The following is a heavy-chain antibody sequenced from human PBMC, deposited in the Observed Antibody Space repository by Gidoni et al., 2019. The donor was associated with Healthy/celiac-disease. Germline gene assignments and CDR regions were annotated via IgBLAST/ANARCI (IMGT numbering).Heavy chain of an antibody. CDR1: GFTFSNAW. D-gene: IGHD1-26*01. J-gene: IGHJ4*02. CDR3: TTGIVGATSFDY. V-gene: IGHV3-15*01. CDR2: IKSKTDGGTT. Sequence: EVQLVESGGGLVKPGGSLSLSCAASGFTFSNAWMSWVRQAPGKGLEWVGRIKSKTDGGTTDYAAPVKGRFTISRDDSKNTLYLQMNSLKTEDTAVYYCTTGIVGATSFDYWGQGTLVTVSS.